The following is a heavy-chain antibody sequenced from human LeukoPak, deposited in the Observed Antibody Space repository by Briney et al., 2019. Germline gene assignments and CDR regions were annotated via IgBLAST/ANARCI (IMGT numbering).Heavy chain of an antibody. CDR2: INHSGST. J-gene: IGHJ3*02. V-gene: IGHV4-34*01. Sequence: PSETLSLTCAVYGGSFSGYYWSWIRQPPGKGLEWIGEINHSGSTNYNPSLKSRLSISVDTSENQLSLKLSSVTAADTAVYYCAREGTAMPNDAFDIWGQGTMVTVSS. D-gene: IGHD5-18*01. CDR3: AREGTAMPNDAFDI. CDR1: GGSFSGYY.